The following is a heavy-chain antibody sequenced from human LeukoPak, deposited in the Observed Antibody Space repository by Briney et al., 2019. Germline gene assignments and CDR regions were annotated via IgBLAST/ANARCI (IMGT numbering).Heavy chain of an antibody. D-gene: IGHD4-17*01. CDR2: INPNSGGT. V-gene: IGHV1-2*02. CDR3: ARAYYGGNSGGDC. CDR1: GYTFTGYY. J-gene: IGHJ4*02. Sequence: ASVKVSCKASGYTFTGYYMHWVRQAPGQGLEWMGWINPNSGGTNYAQKFQGRVTMTRDTSISTAYMELSRLRSDDTAVYYCARAYYGGNSGGDCWGQGTLVTVSS.